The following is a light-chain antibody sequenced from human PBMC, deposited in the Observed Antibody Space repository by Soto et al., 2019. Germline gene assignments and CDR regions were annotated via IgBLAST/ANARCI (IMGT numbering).Light chain of an antibody. V-gene: IGKV3-11*01. CDR2: AAS. J-gene: IGKJ2*02. CDR1: QSVDNY. Sequence: EIVLTQSPATLSFSPGERATLSCRASQSVDNYLAWYQQKPGQAPRLLIYAASNRATGIPGRFSGSGSGTDFTLTISSLEPEDFAVYYCQQRRKWPRTFGRGTKLEIK. CDR3: QQRRKWPRT.